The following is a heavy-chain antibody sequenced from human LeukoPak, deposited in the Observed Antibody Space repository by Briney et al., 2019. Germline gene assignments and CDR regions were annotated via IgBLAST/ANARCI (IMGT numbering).Heavy chain of an antibody. CDR3: AKGVYYDSSGYHRLDY. D-gene: IGHD3-22*01. V-gene: IGHV3-23*01. CDR2: ISGSGGST. J-gene: IGHJ4*02. CDR1: GFTFSNYG. Sequence: PGGSLRLSCAASGFTFSNYGMNWVRQAPGKGLEWVSGISGSGGSTYSADSVEGRFIISRDNSKNMLYLQMNSLRAEDTAVYYCAKGVYYDSSGYHRLDYWGQGTLVTVSS.